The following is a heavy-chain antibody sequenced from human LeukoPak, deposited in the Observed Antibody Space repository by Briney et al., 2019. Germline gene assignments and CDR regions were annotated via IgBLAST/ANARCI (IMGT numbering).Heavy chain of an antibody. CDR3: ARDPKPSPGYCSSTSCYFAFDY. CDR1: GGSISSYY. V-gene: IGHV4-4*07. Sequence: SETLSLTCTVSGGSISSYYWSWIRQPAGKGLEWIGRIYTSGSTNYNPSLKSRVTMSVDTSKNQFSLKLSSVTAADTAVYYCARDPKPSPGYCSSTSCYFAFDYWGQGTLVTVSS. J-gene: IGHJ4*02. CDR2: IYTSGST. D-gene: IGHD2-2*03.